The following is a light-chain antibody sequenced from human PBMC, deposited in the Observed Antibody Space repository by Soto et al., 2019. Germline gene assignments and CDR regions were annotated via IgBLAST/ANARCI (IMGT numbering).Light chain of an antibody. CDR2: GAS. J-gene: IGKJ1*01. CDR1: QSVSSSY. CDR3: QQYGSSPWT. Sequence: IGLTESPGTLSLSPGERATLACRASQSVSSSYLAWYQQKPGQAPRLLIYGASSSATGIPDRFSGSGSGTDFPLTISRLEPEDFAVYYCQQYGSSPWTFGQGTKV. V-gene: IGKV3-20*01.